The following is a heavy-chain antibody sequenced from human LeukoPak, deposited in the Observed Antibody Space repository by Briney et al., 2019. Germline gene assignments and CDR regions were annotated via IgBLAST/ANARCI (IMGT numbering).Heavy chain of an antibody. J-gene: IGHJ6*02. V-gene: IGHV3-30-3*01. Sequence: GGSLRLSCAASGFTFSSYAMHWVRQAPGKGLEWVAVISYDGSNKYYADSVKGRFTISRDNSKNTLYLQMNSLRAEDTAVYYCARPGVGYYYYYGMDVWGRGTTVTVSS. CDR2: ISYDGSNK. D-gene: IGHD1-26*01. CDR1: GFTFSSYA. CDR3: ARPGVGYYYYYGMDV.